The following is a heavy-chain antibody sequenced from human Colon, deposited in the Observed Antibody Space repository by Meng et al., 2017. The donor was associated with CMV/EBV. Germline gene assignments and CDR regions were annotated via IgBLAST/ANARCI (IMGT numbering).Heavy chain of an antibody. V-gene: IGHV1-2*02. CDR1: GYMFNVYY. CDR2: MNPNSGET. Sequence: ASVKVSCKASGYMFNVYYIHWVRQARGQGLEWMGWMNPNSGETNYAQKFQDRMTLTRDTSTGTAFMELTSLRSDDTAVYYCARLLSGGWERDLGDYWGQGTLVTVSS. J-gene: IGHJ4*02. CDR3: ARLLSGGWERDLGDY. D-gene: IGHD2-15*01.